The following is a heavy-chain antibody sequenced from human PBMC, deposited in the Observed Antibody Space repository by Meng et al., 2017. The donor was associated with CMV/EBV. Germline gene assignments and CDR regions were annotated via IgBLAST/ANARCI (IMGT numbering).Heavy chain of an antibody. Sequence: GESLKISCAASGFTFSSYAMHWVRQAPGKGLEWVAVISYDGSNKYYADSVKGRFTISRDNSKNTLYLQMNSLRAEDTAAYYCARDLGFVDTAMVSVYWGQGTLVTVSS. J-gene: IGHJ4*02. V-gene: IGHV3-30*04. CDR1: GFTFSSYA. CDR3: ARDLGFVDTAMVSVY. D-gene: IGHD5-18*01. CDR2: ISYDGSNK.